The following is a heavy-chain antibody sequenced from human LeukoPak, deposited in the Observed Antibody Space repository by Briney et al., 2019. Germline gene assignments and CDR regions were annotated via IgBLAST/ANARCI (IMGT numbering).Heavy chain of an antibody. V-gene: IGHV3-53*01. D-gene: IGHD1-26*01. CDR3: AGSRGSYLNDAFDI. CDR2: IYSGGST. Sequence: PGGSLRLSCAASGFTVSSNYMSWVRQAPGKGLEWVSVIYSGGSTYYADSVKGRFTISRDNSKNTLYLQMNSLRAEDTAVYYCAGSRGSYLNDAFDIWGQGTMVTVSS. CDR1: GFTVSSNY. J-gene: IGHJ3*02.